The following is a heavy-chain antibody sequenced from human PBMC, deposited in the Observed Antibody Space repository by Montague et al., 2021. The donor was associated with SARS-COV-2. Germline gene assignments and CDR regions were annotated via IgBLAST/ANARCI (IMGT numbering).Heavy chain of an antibody. CDR3: VRDHPYGGPRGAYDI. Sequence: TLSLTCTVSGGSISSGGYYWSWIRQHPGKGLEWIGYIYYSGSTYYNPSLKSRLTISVDTSKNQLSLKVNSVTAADTAVYYCVRDHPYGGPRGAYDIWGQGTVVTVSS. V-gene: IGHV4-31*03. CDR2: IYYSGST. CDR1: GGSISSGGYY. J-gene: IGHJ3*02. D-gene: IGHD4-23*01.